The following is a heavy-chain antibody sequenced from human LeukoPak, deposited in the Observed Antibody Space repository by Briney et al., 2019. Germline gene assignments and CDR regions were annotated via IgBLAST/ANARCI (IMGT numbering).Heavy chain of an antibody. Sequence: GGSLRLSCAASGFAFVSFTMNWVRQAPGKGLEWVSSISSSGTYIYYADSVKGRFTISRDNAKNSLYLQMNSLRVEDTAFYYCGERIHENSGSDYWGQGTLVTVSS. J-gene: IGHJ4*02. CDR1: GFAFVSFT. D-gene: IGHD3-22*01. V-gene: IGHV3-21*01. CDR3: GERIHENSGSDY. CDR2: ISSSGTYI.